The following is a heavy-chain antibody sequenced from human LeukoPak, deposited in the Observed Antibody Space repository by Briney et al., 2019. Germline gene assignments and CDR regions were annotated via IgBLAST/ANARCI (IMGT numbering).Heavy chain of an antibody. CDR2: IYHSGST. V-gene: IGHV4-38-2*02. CDR3: AKYYDFLTGIDY. J-gene: IGHJ4*02. D-gene: IGHD3-9*01. Sequence: PSETLSLTCTVSGYSISSGYYWGWIRQPPGKGLEWIGSIYHSGSTYYNPSLKSRVTISVDTSKNQFSLKLSSVTAADTALYYCAKYYDFLTGIDYWGQGTLVTVSS. CDR1: GYSISSGYY.